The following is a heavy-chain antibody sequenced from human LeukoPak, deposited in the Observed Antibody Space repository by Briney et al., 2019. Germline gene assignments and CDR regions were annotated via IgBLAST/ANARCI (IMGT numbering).Heavy chain of an antibody. V-gene: IGHV3-23*01. D-gene: IGHD3-16*01. J-gene: IGHJ6*02. CDR2: ISGSGGGT. CDR1: GFTFSSHA. Sequence: PGGSLRLSCAASGFTFSSHAMSWVRQAAGKGLEWVSAISGSGGGTYYADSVKGRFTISRDNAKNSLYLQMSNLGAEDSAGYFCARGGGLDVWDRGATVTVSS. CDR3: ARGGGLDV.